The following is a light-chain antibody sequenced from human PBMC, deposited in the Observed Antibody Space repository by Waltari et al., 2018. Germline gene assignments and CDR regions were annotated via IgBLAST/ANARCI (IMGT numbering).Light chain of an antibody. CDR1: INDVGCYNS. V-gene: IGLV2-14*01. CDR2: DVS. CDR3: SSQSSNDVVL. Sequence: QSALTQPASVSGSPGQSVTIFCAGTINDVGCYNSVSWYQEHPGQAPRVIIYDVSDPPSGVSDRFSGSKSGNTASLTISGLQAEDEADYYCSSQSSNDVVLFGGGTKLTVL. J-gene: IGLJ2*01.